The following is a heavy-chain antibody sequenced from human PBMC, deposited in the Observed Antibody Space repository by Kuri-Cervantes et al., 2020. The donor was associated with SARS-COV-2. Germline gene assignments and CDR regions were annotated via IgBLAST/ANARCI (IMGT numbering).Heavy chain of an antibody. Sequence: GGSLRLSCAASGFTFDDYAMHWVRQAPGKGLEWVSGISWNSGSIGYADSVKGRFTISRDNAKNSLYLQMNSLRAEDTALYYCAKDHTAAGPWGAFDIWGQGTMVTVSS. CDR1: GFTFDDYA. D-gene: IGHD6-13*01. CDR3: AKDHTAAGPWGAFDI. CDR2: ISWNSGSI. J-gene: IGHJ3*02. V-gene: IGHV3-9*01.